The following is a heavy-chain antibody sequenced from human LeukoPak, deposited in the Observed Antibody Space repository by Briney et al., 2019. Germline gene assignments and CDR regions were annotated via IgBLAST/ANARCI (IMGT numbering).Heavy chain of an antibody. V-gene: IGHV1-24*01. CDR3: ATCKVWDQNCSGGKVHY. CDR2: FDPEDGET. D-gene: IGHD2-15*01. CDR1: GYTFTELS. Sequence: ASVKVSCKVSGYTFTELSMHWVRQAPGKGLEWMGGFDPEDGETIYAQKFQGRVTMTEDTSTDTAYMELSSLRSEDTAVYYCATCKVWDQNCSGGKVHYWGQGTLVAVSS. J-gene: IGHJ4*02.